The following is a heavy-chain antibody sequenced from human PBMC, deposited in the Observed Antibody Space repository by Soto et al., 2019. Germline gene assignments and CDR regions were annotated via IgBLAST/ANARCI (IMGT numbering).Heavy chain of an antibody. CDR1: GTDLNSRSHY. CDR3: ARLRIATNNYKWFDP. D-gene: IGHD2-21*01. Sequence: TLSLPWSSSGTDLNSRSHYLRWLRPGPWKGLEWIGHMFVTGAIDYNPSLRDRITISQDTSERQFYLNLRLVTAADTAVYYCARLRIATNNYKWFDPWGQGTLVPVS. J-gene: IGHJ5*02. CDR2: MFVTGAI. V-gene: IGHV4-31*02.